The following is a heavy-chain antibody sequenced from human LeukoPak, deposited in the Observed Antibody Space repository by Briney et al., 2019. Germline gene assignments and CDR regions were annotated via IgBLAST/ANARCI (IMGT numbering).Heavy chain of an antibody. Sequence: GASVKVSCKASGYTFTSYYMHWVRQAPGQGLEWMGIINPSGGSTSYARKFQGRVTMTRDTSTSTVYMELSSLRSEDTAAYYCARISGSYEYYFDYWGQGTLVTVSS. CDR3: ARISGSYEYYFDY. D-gene: IGHD1-26*01. V-gene: IGHV1-46*01. J-gene: IGHJ4*02. CDR1: GYTFTSYY. CDR2: INPSGGST.